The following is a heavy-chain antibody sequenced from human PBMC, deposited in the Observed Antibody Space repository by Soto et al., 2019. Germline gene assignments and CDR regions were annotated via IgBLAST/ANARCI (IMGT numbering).Heavy chain of an antibody. CDR2: VNPNTGNT. Sequence: QVQLVQSGAEVKKPGASVKVSCTGSGYTFRSYDIHWVRQATGQGLEWMGWVNPNTGNTGYAQKCQGRVTMTRDMSKSSAYMEVNSLTSDDTAIYYGARAYGAGSFDFWGQGTLVSVSS. V-gene: IGHV1-8*01. J-gene: IGHJ5*01. CDR1: GYTFRSYD. D-gene: IGHD3-10*01. CDR3: ARAYGAGSFDF.